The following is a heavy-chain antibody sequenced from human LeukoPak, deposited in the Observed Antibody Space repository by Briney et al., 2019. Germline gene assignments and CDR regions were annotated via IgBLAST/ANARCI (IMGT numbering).Heavy chain of an antibody. CDR1: GFIFNKYW. J-gene: IGHJ4*02. D-gene: IGHD5-12*01. CDR3: AKYRLIWLPAPVFDY. Sequence: TGGSLRLSCTASGFIFNKYWMSWVRQAPGKGLEWVANIKEDGSEKYYMDSVKGRFTISRDHAKNSLFLQMNSLRVDDTAVYYCAKYRLIWLPAPVFDYWGQGTLVTVSS. CDR2: IKEDGSEK. V-gene: IGHV3-7*01.